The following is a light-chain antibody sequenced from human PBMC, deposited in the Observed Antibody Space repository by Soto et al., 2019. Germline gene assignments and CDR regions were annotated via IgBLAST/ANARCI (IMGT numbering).Light chain of an antibody. J-gene: IGLJ1*01. CDR3: CSYAGSWEV. CDR2: DVS. V-gene: IGLV2-11*01. Sequence: QSALTQPRSVSGSPGQSVTISCTGTSSDVGGYNYVSWYQQHPGKAPKLMIYDVSKRPSGVPDRFSGSKSGNTASLTISGLQAEDEADYYCCSYAGSWEVFGTGTKV. CDR1: SSDVGGYNY.